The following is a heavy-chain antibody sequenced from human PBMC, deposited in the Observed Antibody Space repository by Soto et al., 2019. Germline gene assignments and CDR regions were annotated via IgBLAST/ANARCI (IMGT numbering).Heavy chain of an antibody. Sequence: QVQLVQSGAEVKKPGVSVKVSCKASGYTFTNYGISWVRQAPGQGLEWMGWISANNGNTNYAQKLQGRVTMTTDTSTSTAYRELRSLRSDDTAVYYCARDRGSYALDYWGQGTLVTVSS. CDR3: ARDRGSYALDY. V-gene: IGHV1-18*01. J-gene: IGHJ4*02. CDR2: ISANNGNT. CDR1: GYTFTNYG. D-gene: IGHD1-26*01.